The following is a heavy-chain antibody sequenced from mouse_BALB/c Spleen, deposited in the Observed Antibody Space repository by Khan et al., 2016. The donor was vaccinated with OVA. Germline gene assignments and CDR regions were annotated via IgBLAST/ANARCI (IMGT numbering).Heavy chain of an antibody. D-gene: IGHD1-1*01. J-gene: IGHJ4*01. CDR1: GYSITSNYA. CDR2: ISYSGST. V-gene: IGHV3-2*02. CDR3: ARGNYYGYALNN. Sequence: EVKLLESGPGLVKPSQSLSLTCTVNGYSITSNYAWNWIRQFPGNKLEWMGYISYSGSTNYNPSLKSRLSITRDTSKNQFFLLLHYVTTEDSATYYCARGNYYGYALNNVGQGTSVTVSP.